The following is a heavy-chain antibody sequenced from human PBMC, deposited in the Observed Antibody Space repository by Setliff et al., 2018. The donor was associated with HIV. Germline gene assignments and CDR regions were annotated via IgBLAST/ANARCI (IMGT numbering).Heavy chain of an antibody. D-gene: IGHD2-2*01. J-gene: IGHJ5*02. CDR1: GGSISSSSYY. Sequence: SETLSLTCTVSGGSISSSSYYWGWIRQPPGKGLEWIGSIYYSGSAYYSPSLKSRVTISVDTSKNQSSLKLSSVTAADTAVYYCARRKGYCSGPSCLEFSWFDPWGQGTLVTVSS. V-gene: IGHV4-39*01. CDR2: IYYSGSA. CDR3: ARRKGYCSGPSCLEFSWFDP.